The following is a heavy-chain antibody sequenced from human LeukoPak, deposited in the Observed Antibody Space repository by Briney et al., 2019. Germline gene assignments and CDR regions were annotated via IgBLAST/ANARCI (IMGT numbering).Heavy chain of an antibody. CDR2: IYTSGST. V-gene: IGHV4-61*02. D-gene: IGHD3-3*01. CDR3: ARSYDFWSGYFAP. Sequence: SETLSLTCTVSGGSISSGSYYWSWIRQPAGKGLEWIGRIYTSGSTNYNPSLKSRVTISVDTSKNQFSLKLSSVTAADTAVYYCARSYDFWSGYFAPWGQGTLVTVSS. CDR1: GGSISSGSYY. J-gene: IGHJ5*02.